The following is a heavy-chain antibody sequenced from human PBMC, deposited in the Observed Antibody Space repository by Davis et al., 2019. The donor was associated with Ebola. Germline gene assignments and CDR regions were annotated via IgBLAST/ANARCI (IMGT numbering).Heavy chain of an antibody. Sequence: HSQTLSLTCAFSGDSVFGKNGAWNWIRQSPSRGLEWLGRTYYTSKWHNDYGESVKSRITINPDTSKNQLSLQLNSVTPEDTAVYYCVRGWGRSGLDVWGQGTLVTVSS. D-gene: IGHD3/OR15-3a*01. J-gene: IGHJ4*02. CDR3: VRGWGRSGLDV. CDR2: TYYTSKWHN. CDR1: GDSVFGKNGA. V-gene: IGHV6-1*01.